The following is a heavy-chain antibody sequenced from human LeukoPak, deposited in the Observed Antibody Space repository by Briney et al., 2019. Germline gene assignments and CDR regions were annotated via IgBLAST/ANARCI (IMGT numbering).Heavy chain of an antibody. CDR1: GFTFSSYW. Sequence: GGSLRLSCGGSGFTFSSYWMHWVRQAPGKGLVWVSGIISDGSSTSYADSVKGRFTISRDTSKNTLFLQMNSLRAEDTAVYYCARGQPGVAAAGNLDYWGQGTLVTVSS. CDR2: IISDGSST. J-gene: IGHJ4*02. CDR3: ARGQPGVAAAGNLDY. V-gene: IGHV3-74*01. D-gene: IGHD6-13*01.